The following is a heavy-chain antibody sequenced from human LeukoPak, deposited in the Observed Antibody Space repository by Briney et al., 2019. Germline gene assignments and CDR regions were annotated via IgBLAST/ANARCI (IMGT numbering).Heavy chain of an antibody. CDR1: GYTLTDNH. V-gene: IGHV1-2*02. Sequence: ASVKVSCKASGYTLTDNHLYWVRQEPGQGPDWMGWIDPNSGVTNFAQNFQGRLTMTRDTSINTAYMELSRLTSDDTTVYYCARELGINAFDVWGQGTMVTVSS. J-gene: IGHJ3*01. CDR2: IDPNSGVT. D-gene: IGHD7-27*01. CDR3: ARELGINAFDV.